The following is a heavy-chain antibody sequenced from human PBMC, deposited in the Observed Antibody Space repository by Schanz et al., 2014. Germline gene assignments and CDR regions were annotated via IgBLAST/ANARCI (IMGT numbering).Heavy chain of an antibody. V-gene: IGHV3-23*04. CDR1: RLNFNNAW. CDR3: AKDGGERYTVADTH. CDR2: ISGSGGDT. J-gene: IGHJ4*02. Sequence: EVQLVESGGGLVQPGGSLKLSCAASRLNFNNAWMHWVRQAPGKGLEWVSAISGSGGDTYYADSVKGRFTISRDNSKNTLYLQMNSLRAEDTAVYYCAKDGGERYTVADTHWGQGTLVTVSS. D-gene: IGHD6-19*01.